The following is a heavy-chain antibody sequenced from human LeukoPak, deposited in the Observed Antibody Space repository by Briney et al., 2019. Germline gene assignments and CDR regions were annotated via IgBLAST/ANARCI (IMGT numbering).Heavy chain of an antibody. Sequence: GGSLRLSCVASGFTFSSYGMSWVRQAPGKGLEWVGFIRSKAYGGTTEYAASVKARFTISRDDSKSIAYLQMNSLKTEDTAVYYCTRDHGGTRTNYWGQGTLVTVSS. CDR1: GFTFSSYG. V-gene: IGHV3-49*04. J-gene: IGHJ4*02. D-gene: IGHD2-8*01. CDR2: IRSKAYGGTT. CDR3: TRDHGGTRTNY.